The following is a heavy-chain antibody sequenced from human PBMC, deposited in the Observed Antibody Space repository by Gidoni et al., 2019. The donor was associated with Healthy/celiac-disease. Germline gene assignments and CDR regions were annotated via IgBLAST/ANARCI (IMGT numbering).Heavy chain of an antibody. D-gene: IGHD1-26*01. CDR3: AREYSGSYVYFDY. V-gene: IGHV1-69*06. Sequence: QVQLVQSGADVTTPGSSVKVSCKAAGGTFSSNAIRWVRQAPGQGLEWMGGIIPIFGTANYAQKFQGRVTITADKSTSTAYLELSSLRSEDTAVDYCAREYSGSYVYFDYWGQGTLVTVSS. J-gene: IGHJ4*02. CDR1: GGTFSSNA. CDR2: IIPIFGTA.